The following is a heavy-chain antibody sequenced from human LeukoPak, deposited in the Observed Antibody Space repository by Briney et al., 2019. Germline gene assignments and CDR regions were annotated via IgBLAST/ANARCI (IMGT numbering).Heavy chain of an antibody. CDR3: ARVRVSIFGVVIPQELDY. CDR1: GYTFTSYG. Sequence: ASVKVSCKASGYTFTSYGISWVRQAPGQGLEWMGWISAYNGNTNNAQKLQGRVTMTTDTSTSTAYMELRSLRSDDTAVYYCARVRVSIFGVVIPQELDYWGQGTLVTVSS. J-gene: IGHJ4*02. D-gene: IGHD3-3*01. V-gene: IGHV1-18*01. CDR2: ISAYNGNT.